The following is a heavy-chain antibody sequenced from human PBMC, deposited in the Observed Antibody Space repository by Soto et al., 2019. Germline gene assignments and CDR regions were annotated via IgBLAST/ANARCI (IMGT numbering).Heavy chain of an antibody. CDR2: ISYDGSNK. Sequence: GGSLRLSCAASGFTFSSYAMHWVRQAPGKGLEWVAVISYDGSNKYYADSVKGRFTISRDNSKNTLYLQMNSLRAEDTAVYYCASGAAAQNIMDSGYFQHWGQGTLVTVSS. J-gene: IGHJ1*01. CDR3: ASGAAAQNIMDSGYFQH. D-gene: IGHD6-13*01. V-gene: IGHV3-30-3*01. CDR1: GFTFSSYA.